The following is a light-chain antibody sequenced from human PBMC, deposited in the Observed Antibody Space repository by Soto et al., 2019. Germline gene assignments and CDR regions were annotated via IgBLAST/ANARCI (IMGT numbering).Light chain of an antibody. V-gene: IGKV3-15*01. CDR3: QQYNDWPFT. Sequence: EIVITQSPGTRSVSPGERATLSCRASQSVSVNLAWYQQKPGQAPRLLIYGVSTRATGIPARFSGSESGTEFTLTISSLQSEDFAVYYCQQYNDWPFTFGPGTKVDIK. CDR2: GVS. J-gene: IGKJ3*01. CDR1: QSVSVN.